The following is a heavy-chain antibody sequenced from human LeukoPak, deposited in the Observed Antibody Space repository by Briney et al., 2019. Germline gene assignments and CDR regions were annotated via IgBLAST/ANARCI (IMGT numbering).Heavy chain of an antibody. V-gene: IGHV3-30*18. D-gene: IGHD5-12*01. Sequence: PGRSLRLSCAASGFTFSSYGMHWVRQAPGKGLEWVAVISYDGSNKYYADSVKGRFTISRDNSKNTLYLQMNSLRAEDTAVYYCAKGGEYSGYGSLTGWGQGTLVTVSS. J-gene: IGHJ4*02. CDR1: GFTFSSYG. CDR2: ISYDGSNK. CDR3: AKGGEYSGYGSLTG.